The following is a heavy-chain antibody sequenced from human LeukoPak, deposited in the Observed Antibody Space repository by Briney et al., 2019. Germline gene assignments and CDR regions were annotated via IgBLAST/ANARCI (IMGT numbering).Heavy chain of an antibody. CDR1: GFTFEDYG. Sequence: GGSLRLFCAASGFTFEDYGMSWVRQAPGKGLEWVSGINWNGGSTGYADSVKGRFTISRDNSKNTLYLQMNSLRAEDTAVYYCAKDYSKTSYYGSGTYYRPNWFDPWGQGTLVTVSS. J-gene: IGHJ5*02. CDR2: INWNGGST. D-gene: IGHD3-10*01. V-gene: IGHV3-20*04. CDR3: AKDYSKTSYYGSGTYYRPNWFDP.